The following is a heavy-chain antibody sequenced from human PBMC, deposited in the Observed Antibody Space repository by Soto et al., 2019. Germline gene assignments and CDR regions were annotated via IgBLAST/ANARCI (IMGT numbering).Heavy chain of an antibody. CDR1: GFTFSSYA. CDR3: AKGKETPAFGVDTLFDH. Sequence: GGSLRLSCAASGFTFSSYAMTWVRQAPGKGLEWVSTISGNGGYTYYSDSVRGRFTISRDNSKKTLYLQMDSLRADDTAVFYCAKGKETPAFGVDTLFDHWGQGTQVTVSS. J-gene: IGHJ4*02. CDR2: ISGNGGYT. V-gene: IGHV3-23*01. D-gene: IGHD3-3*01.